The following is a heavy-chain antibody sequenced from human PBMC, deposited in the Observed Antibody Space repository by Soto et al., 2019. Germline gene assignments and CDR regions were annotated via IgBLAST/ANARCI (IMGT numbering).Heavy chain of an antibody. J-gene: IGHJ6*02. CDR3: AAEGHYYYYGMDV. CDR1: GFTFSSYS. CDR2: ISSSSSYV. Sequence: GGSLRLSCAASGFTFSSYSMNWVRQAPGKGLEWVSSISSSSSYVYYAGSVKGRFTISRDNAKNSLYLQMNSLRAEDTAVYYCAAEGHYYYYGMDVWGQGTTVTVSS. V-gene: IGHV3-21*04.